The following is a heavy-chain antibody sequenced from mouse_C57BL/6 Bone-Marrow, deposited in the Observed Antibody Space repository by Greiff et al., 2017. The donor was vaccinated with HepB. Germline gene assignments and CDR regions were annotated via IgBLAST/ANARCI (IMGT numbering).Heavy chain of an antibody. CDR2: ISDGGSYT. CDR3: ARDWYYSNPYYAMDY. D-gene: IGHD2-5*01. Sequence: EVHLVESGGGLVKPGGSLKLSCAASGFTFSSYAMSWVRQTPEKRLEWVATISDGGSYTYYPDNVKGRFTISRDNAKNNLYLQMSHLKSEDTAMYYCARDWYYSNPYYAMDYWGQGTSVTVSS. J-gene: IGHJ4*01. CDR1: GFTFSSYA. V-gene: IGHV5-4*01.